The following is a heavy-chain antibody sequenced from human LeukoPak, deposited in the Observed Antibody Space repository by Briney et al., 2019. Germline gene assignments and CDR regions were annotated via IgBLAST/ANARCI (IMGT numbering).Heavy chain of an antibody. D-gene: IGHD3-10*01. CDR1: GGSISSHF. CDR2: IYYSGST. V-gene: IGHV4-59*06. CDR3: ARAGSGTVDY. J-gene: IGHJ4*02. Sequence: SETLSLTCSVSGGSISSHFWSWIRQHPGKGLEWIGYIYYSGSTYYNPSLKSRVTISVDTSKNQFSLKLSSVTAADTAVYYCARAGSGTVDYWGQGTLVTVSS.